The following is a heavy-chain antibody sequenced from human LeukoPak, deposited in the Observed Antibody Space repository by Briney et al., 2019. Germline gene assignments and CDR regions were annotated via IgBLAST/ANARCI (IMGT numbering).Heavy chain of an antibody. V-gene: IGHV1-18*01. D-gene: IGHD4-17*01. Sequence: GASVKVSCKASGYTFTSYGISWVRQAPGQGLEWMGWISAYNGNTNYAQKLQGRVTMTTDTSTSTAYMELRSLRSDDTAVYYCARARQTMTTVTPSFHWGQGTLVTVSS. CDR2: ISAYNGNT. CDR3: ARARQTMTTVTPSFH. J-gene: IGHJ4*02. CDR1: GYTFTSYG.